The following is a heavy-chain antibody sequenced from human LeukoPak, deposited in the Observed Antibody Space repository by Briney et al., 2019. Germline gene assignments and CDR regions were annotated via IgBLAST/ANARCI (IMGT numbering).Heavy chain of an antibody. CDR3: TRVVVVITNLYMDV. Sequence: GGSLRLSCTASGFAFGDYAMSWFRQAPGKGLEWVGFIRSKAYGGTTECAASVKGRFTISRDDSKSIAYLQMNSLKTEDTAVYYCTRVVVVITNLYMDVWGKGTTVTVSS. CDR1: GFAFGDYA. J-gene: IGHJ6*03. D-gene: IGHD3-22*01. V-gene: IGHV3-49*03. CDR2: IRSKAYGGTT.